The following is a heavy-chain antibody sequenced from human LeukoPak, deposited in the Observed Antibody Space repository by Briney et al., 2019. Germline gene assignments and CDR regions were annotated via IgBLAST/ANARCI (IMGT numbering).Heavy chain of an antibody. Sequence: PSETLSLTCTVSGGSISSGGYYWNWIRQPPGKGLEWIGYIYHSGSTYYNPSLKSRVTISVDRSKNQFSLKLSSVTAADTAVYYCARDQRVGYCSSTSCFSSDWGQGTLVTVSS. CDR2: IYHSGST. J-gene: IGHJ4*02. CDR1: GGSISSGGYY. V-gene: IGHV4-30-2*01. CDR3: ARDQRVGYCSSTSCFSSD. D-gene: IGHD2-2*01.